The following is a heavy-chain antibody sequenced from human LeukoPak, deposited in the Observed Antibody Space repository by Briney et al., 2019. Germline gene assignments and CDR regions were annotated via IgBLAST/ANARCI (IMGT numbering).Heavy chain of an antibody. J-gene: IGHJ5*02. CDR3: ARDLGSGYSEYYNWFDP. D-gene: IGHD3-3*01. CDR2: IYYSGST. V-gene: IGHV4-39*07. CDR1: GGSISSSSYY. Sequence: TTSETLSLTCTVSGGSISSSSYYWGWIRQPPGKGLEWIGSIYYSGSTYYNPSLKSRVTISVDTSKNQFSLKLSSVTAADTAVYYCARDLGSGYSEYYNWFDPWGQGTLVTVSS.